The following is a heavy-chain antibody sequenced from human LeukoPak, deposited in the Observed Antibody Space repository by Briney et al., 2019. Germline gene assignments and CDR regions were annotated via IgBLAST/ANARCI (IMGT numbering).Heavy chain of an antibody. D-gene: IGHD4-17*01. Sequence: SETLSLTCTVSGGSMSSYYWSWIRQPPGKGLEWIGYIYYSVSTNYNPSLKSRVTISVDTPKNQFSLKLSSVTAADTAVYYCARDGGYGEDVDPSFDYWGQGTLVTVSS. CDR2: IYYSVST. J-gene: IGHJ4*02. CDR3: ARDGGYGEDVDPSFDY. V-gene: IGHV4-59*01. CDR1: GGSMSSYY.